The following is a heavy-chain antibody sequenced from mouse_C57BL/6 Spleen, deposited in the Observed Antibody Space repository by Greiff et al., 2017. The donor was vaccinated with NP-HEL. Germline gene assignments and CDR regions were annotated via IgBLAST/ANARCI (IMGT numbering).Heavy chain of an antibody. V-gene: IGHV2-2*01. D-gene: IGHD2-1*01. CDR1: GFSLTSYG. CDR2: IWSGGST. J-gene: IGHJ4*01. Sequence: VKLVESGPGLVQPSQSLSITCTVSGFSLTSYGVHWVRQSPGKGLEWLGVIWSGGSTDYNAAFISRLSISKDNSKSQVFFKMNSLQADDTAIYYCARELLWYLYYAMDYWGQGTSVTVSS. CDR3: ARELLWYLYYAMDY.